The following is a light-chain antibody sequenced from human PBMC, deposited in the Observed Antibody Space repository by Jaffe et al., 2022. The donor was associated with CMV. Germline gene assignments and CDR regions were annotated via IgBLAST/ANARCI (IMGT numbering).Light chain of an antibody. J-gene: IGLJ2*01. CDR2: DVT. CDR1: SSDFGGYNY. CDR3: TSYTNSSPS. V-gene: IGLV2-14*03. Sequence: QSALTQPASVSGSPGQSITISCTGTSSDFGGYNYVSWYQQHPGKAPKLMIYDVTNRPSGVSNRFSGSKSGNTASLTISGLQAEDEADYYCTSYTNSSPSFGGGTKLTVL.